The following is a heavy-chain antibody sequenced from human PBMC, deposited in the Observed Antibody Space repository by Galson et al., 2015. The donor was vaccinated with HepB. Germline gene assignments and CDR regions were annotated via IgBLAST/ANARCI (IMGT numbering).Heavy chain of an antibody. CDR3: TTVGGVLWFGEPFDAFDI. J-gene: IGHJ3*02. CDR2: IKSKTDGGTT. D-gene: IGHD3-10*01. V-gene: IGHV3-15*01. CDR1: GFTFSNAW. Sequence: SLRLSCAASGFTFSNAWMSWVRQAPGKGLEWVGRIKSKTDGGTTDYAAPVKGRFTISRDDSKNTLYLQMNSLKTEDTAVYYCTTVGGVLWFGEPFDAFDIWGQGTMVTVSS.